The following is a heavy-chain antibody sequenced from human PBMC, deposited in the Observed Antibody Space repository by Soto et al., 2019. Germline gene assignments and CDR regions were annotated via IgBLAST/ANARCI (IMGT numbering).Heavy chain of an antibody. CDR3: ARVPDY. CDR1: GGSLRSGGYS. CDR2: MYHSGST. D-gene: IGHD2-2*01. V-gene: IGHV4-30-2*01. J-gene: IGHJ4*02. Sequence: PSVTLCLTCTVAGGSLRSGGYSWSWIRKPPGKGLEWIGSMYHSGSTYYNPSLKSRVTISVDTSKNQFSLKLSSVTAADTAVYYCARVPDYWGQGILVTVSS.